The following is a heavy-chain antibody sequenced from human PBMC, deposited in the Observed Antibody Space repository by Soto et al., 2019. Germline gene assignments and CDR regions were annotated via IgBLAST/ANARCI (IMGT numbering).Heavy chain of an antibody. CDR2: INPNRGGT. V-gene: IGHV1-2*02. J-gene: IGHJ6*02. D-gene: IGHD3-22*01. CDR3: PRGGVVITTGGDYYYGMDV. CDR1: GCTFTGYY. Sequence: RAAVKVSCKACGCTFTGYYMHGVRQAPGQGLEWMGWINPNRGGTNYAQKFQGRVTMTRDTSINTAYMERSRLRSDARDVYYCPRGGVVITTGGDYYYGMDVWGQGTTVTVSS.